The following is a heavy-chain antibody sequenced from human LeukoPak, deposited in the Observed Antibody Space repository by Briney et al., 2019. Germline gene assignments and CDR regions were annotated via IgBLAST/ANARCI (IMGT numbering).Heavy chain of an antibody. CDR1: GFTFSSYE. CDR2: ISGSGGST. CDR3: AKAERWLQTLFDY. V-gene: IGHV3-23*01. D-gene: IGHD5-24*01. J-gene: IGHJ4*02. Sequence: PGGSLRLSCVASGFTFSSYEMNWVRQAPGKGPEWVSIISGSGGSTYYADSVKGRFTISRDNSKNTLYLQMNSLRAEDTAIYYCAKAERWLQTLFDYWGQGTLATVSS.